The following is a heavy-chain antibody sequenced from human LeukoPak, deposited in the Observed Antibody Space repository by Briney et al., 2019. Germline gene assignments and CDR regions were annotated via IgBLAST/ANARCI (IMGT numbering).Heavy chain of an antibody. Sequence: SETLSLTCTVSGGSISSSSYYWGWIRQPPGKGLEWIGSIYYSGSTYYNPSLKSRVTISVDTSKNQFSLKLSPVTAADTAVYYCARQCGDRNYDILTGYRYYYYYYGMDVWGQGTTVTVSS. CDR1: GGSISSSSYY. V-gene: IGHV4-39*01. J-gene: IGHJ6*02. D-gene: IGHD3-9*01. CDR3: ARQCGDRNYDILTGYRYYYYYYGMDV. CDR2: IYYSGST.